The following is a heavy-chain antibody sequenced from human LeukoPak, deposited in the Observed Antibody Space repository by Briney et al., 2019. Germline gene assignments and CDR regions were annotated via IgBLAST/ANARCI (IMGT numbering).Heavy chain of an antibody. V-gene: IGHV3-21*01. J-gene: IGHJ4*02. CDR1: GFTFSSYT. D-gene: IGHD2-2*01. CDR3: ARDISVVPAA. CDR2: ISGRSDYI. Sequence: GGSLRLSCAASGFTFSSYTLNWARQAPGKGLEWVSSISGRSDYIYYADSLKGRFTISRDNAKNSVYLQMNSLRVEDTAVYYCARDISVVPAAWGQGTLVTVSS.